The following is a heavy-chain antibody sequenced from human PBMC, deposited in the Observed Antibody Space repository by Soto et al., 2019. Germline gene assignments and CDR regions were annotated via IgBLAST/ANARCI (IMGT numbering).Heavy chain of an antibody. V-gene: IGHV3-21*01. CDR2: ITSSSNYI. CDR1: GFTFSSYS. CDR3: ARDLGLDWGQLYYYYGMDV. D-gene: IGHD7-27*01. J-gene: IGHJ6*02. Sequence: KPGGSLRLSCAASGFTFSSYSMSWVRQAPGKGLEWVSSITSSSNYIHYTDSVQGRFTISRDNAKSSLYLQMDSLRAEDTAVYYCARDLGLDWGQLYYYYGMDVWGQGTTVTVSS.